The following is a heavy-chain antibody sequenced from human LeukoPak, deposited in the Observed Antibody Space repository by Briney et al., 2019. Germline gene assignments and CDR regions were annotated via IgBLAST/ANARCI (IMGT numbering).Heavy chain of an antibody. V-gene: IGHV3-23*01. J-gene: IGHJ3*02. CDR2: ISGSGGST. Sequence: GGSLRLSCAASGFTFSSYAMSLVRQAPGKGLGWVSAISGSGGSTYYPDSVKGRFTISRDNSKNTLYLQMNSLRAEDTAVYYCAKDIVVVVAATPHDAFDIWGQGTMVTVSS. D-gene: IGHD2-15*01. CDR3: AKDIVVVVAATPHDAFDI. CDR1: GFTFSSYA.